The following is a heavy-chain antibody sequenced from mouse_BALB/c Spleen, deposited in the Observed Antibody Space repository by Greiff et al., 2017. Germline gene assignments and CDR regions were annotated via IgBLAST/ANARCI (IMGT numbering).Heavy chain of an antibody. CDR2: IYSYNGGT. D-gene: IGHD2-4*01. J-gene: IGHJ2*01. CDR3: ARSLYYDYVYFDY. Sequence: VQLKESGPELVKPGASVKISCKASGYTFTDYNMHWVKQSHGKSLEWIGYIYSYNGGTGYNQKFKSKATLTVDNSSSTAYMQFNSLTSEDSAVYYCARSLYYDYVYFDYWGQGTTLTVSS. V-gene: IGHV1S29*02. CDR1: GYTFTDYN.